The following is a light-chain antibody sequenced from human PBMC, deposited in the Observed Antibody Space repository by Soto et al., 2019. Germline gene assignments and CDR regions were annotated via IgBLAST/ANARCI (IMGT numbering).Light chain of an antibody. CDR1: SSDVGGYNY. CDR2: EVS. Sequence: QSALTQPASVSGSPGQSITISCTGTSSDVGGYNYVSWFQHHPGKAPKLIIYEVSYRPSGVSNRFSGSKSGDTASLTISGLQAEDEADYYCISFTNTITRYAFGTGTKVTVL. J-gene: IGLJ1*01. V-gene: IGLV2-14*01. CDR3: ISFTNTITRYA.